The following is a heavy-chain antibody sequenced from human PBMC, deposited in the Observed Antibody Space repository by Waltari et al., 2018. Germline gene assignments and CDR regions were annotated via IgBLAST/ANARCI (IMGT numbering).Heavy chain of an antibody. CDR1: GSSLSSPY. V-gene: IGHV4-59*08. D-gene: IGHD3-3*02. Sequence: QVQLQESGPGLVQPSETLSLTCAVSGSSLSSPYWNWIRQAPGKGLEWVAGIYENGRINYNPSLRSRVTISADRSRNQFSLKLSSVTAADTAVYYCTRRRFSNFYYFDYWGLGTLVTVS. CDR3: TRRRFSNFYYFDY. J-gene: IGHJ4*02. CDR2: IYENGRI.